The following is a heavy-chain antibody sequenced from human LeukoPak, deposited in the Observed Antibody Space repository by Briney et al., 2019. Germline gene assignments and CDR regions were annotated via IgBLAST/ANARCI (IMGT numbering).Heavy chain of an antibody. CDR2: IYYSGST. CDR1: GGSISSYY. J-gene: IGHJ3*02. V-gene: IGHV4-59*01. Sequence: SETLPLTCTVSGGSISSYYWSWIRQPPGKGLEWIGYIYYSGSTNYNPSLKSRVTISVDTSKNQFSLKLSSVTAADTAVYYCASGKYYYDSSGYYSWLNAFDIWGQGTMVTVSS. CDR3: ASGKYYYDSSGYYSWLNAFDI. D-gene: IGHD3-22*01.